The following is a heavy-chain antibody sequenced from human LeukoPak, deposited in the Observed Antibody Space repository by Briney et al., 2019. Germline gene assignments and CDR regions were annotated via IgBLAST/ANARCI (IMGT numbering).Heavy chain of an antibody. Sequence: ASVKVSCKASGYTFTGYYMHWVRQAPGQGLEGMGWINPNSGGTNYAQKFQGRVTMTRDTSISTAYMELSRLISDDTAVYYCASFSWLLYSFNYWGQGTLVTVSS. CDR3: ASFSWLLYSFNY. CDR2: INPNSGGT. V-gene: IGHV1-2*02. D-gene: IGHD3-3*01. J-gene: IGHJ4*02. CDR1: GYTFTGYY.